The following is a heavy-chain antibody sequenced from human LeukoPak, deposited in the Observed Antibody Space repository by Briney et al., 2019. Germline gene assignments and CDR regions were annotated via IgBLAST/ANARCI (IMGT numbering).Heavy chain of an antibody. D-gene: IGHD3-16*01. V-gene: IGHV4-59*01. CDR1: GGSISSYY. CDR3: ARGGLPRDYYYYGMDV. CDR2: IYYSGST. J-gene: IGHJ6*02. Sequence: PSETLSLTCTVSGGSISSYYWSWTRQPPGKGLEWIGYIYYSGSTNYNPSLKSRVTISVDTSKNQFSLKLSSVTAADTAVYYCARGGLPRDYYYYGMDVWGQGTTVTVSS.